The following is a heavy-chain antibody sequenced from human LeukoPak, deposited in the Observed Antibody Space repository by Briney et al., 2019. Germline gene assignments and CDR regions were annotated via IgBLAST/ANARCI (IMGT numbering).Heavy chain of an antibody. CDR2: ISESSGST. CDR3: AKGLYCTSTSCSPRFDY. V-gene: IGHV3-23*01. CDR1: GFTFSNSA. J-gene: IGHJ4*02. D-gene: IGHD2-2*01. Sequence: GGSLRLSCAASGFTFSNSAMSWVRQAPGKGLEWVSAISESSGSTYYADSVKGRFTISRDNSKNTLYLQMNSLRAEDTALYYCAKGLYCTSTSCSPRFDYWGQGTLVTVSS.